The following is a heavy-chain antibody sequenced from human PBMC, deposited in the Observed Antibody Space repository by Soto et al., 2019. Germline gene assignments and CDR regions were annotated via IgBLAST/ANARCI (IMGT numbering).Heavy chain of an antibody. CDR2: IIPIFGTA. J-gene: IGHJ6*02. CDR1: GGTFSGYA. V-gene: IGHV1-69*12. Sequence: QVQLVQSGAEVKKPGSSVKVSCKASGGTFSGYAISWLRQAPGQGLEWMGGIIPIFGTANYAQKFQGRVTITADESTSTAYMELSSLRSEDTAVYYCARGPVSGGYCISTSCYAGYGMDVWGQGTTVTVSS. D-gene: IGHD2-2*03. CDR3: ARGPVSGGYCISTSCYAGYGMDV.